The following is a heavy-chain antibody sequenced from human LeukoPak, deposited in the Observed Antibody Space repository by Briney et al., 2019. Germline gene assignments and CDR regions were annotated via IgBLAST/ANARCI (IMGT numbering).Heavy chain of an antibody. Sequence: ASVKVSCKASGGTFSSYAISWVRQAPGQGLEWMGRIIPILGIANYAQKFQGRVTITADKSTSTAYMELSSLRSEDTAVYYCARDGDPDAFDIWGQGTMVTVSS. CDR2: IIPILGIA. V-gene: IGHV1-69*04. CDR1: GGTFSSYA. CDR3: ARDGDPDAFDI. D-gene: IGHD7-27*01. J-gene: IGHJ3*02.